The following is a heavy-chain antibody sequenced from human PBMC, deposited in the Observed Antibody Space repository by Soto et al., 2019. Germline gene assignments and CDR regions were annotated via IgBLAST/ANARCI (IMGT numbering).Heavy chain of an antibody. CDR3: ARRGYYGSGSYYTLRYYFDY. V-gene: IGHV4-34*01. CDR1: GGSFSGYY. J-gene: IGHJ4*02. Sequence: PSETLSLTCAVYGGSFSGYYWSWIRQPPGKGLEWIGEINHSGSTNYNPSLKSRVTISVDTSKNQFSLKLSSVTAADTAVYYCARRGYYGSGSYYTLRYYFDYWGQGTLVTVSS. D-gene: IGHD3-10*01. CDR2: INHSGST.